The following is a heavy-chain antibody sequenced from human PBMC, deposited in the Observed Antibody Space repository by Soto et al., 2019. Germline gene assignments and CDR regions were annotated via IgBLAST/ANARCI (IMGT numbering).Heavy chain of an antibody. D-gene: IGHD3-3*01. CDR2: ISWNSGSI. CDR3: AKDFYDEKGQSMDV. V-gene: IGHV3-9*01. CDR1: GFTFDDYA. Sequence: GGSLRLSCAASGFTFDDYAMHWVRQAPGKGLEWVSGISWNSGSIGYADSVKGRFTISRDNAKNSLYLQMNSLRAEDTALYYCAKDFYDEKGQSMDVWGKGTTVTVSS. J-gene: IGHJ6*03.